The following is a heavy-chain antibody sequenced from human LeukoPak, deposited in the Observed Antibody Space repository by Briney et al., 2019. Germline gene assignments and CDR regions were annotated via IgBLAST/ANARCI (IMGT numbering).Heavy chain of an antibody. Sequence: SETLSLTCTVSGGSISNKYWSWIRQSPGKGLEWIGEINHSGSTNFNPSLKSRVTISLDTSKNQFSLTLSSLTAADTAVYYCARQDSGWYFVDWFDPWGQGTLVTVSS. CDR3: ARQDSGWYFVDWFDP. J-gene: IGHJ5*02. CDR2: INHSGST. CDR1: GGSISNKY. D-gene: IGHD6-19*01. V-gene: IGHV4-34*01.